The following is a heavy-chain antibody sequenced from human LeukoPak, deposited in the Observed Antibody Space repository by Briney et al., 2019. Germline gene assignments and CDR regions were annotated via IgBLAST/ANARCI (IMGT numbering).Heavy chain of an antibody. Sequence: SETLSLTCTVSGGSISSNNFYGGLIRQPPGTGLEWIGSIYYSGSTYYNPSLKSRVTISVDTSKNQFSLKLSSVTAADTAVYYCARLRAVTNDAFDIWGQGTMVTVSS. CDR3: ARLRAVTNDAFDI. D-gene: IGHD4-11*01. V-gene: IGHV4-39*01. J-gene: IGHJ3*02. CDR2: IYYSGST. CDR1: GGSISSNNFY.